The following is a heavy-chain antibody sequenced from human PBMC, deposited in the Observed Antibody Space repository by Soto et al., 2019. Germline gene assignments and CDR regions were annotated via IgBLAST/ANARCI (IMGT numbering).Heavy chain of an antibody. V-gene: IGHV1-18*01. CDR1: GYTFTSYG. J-gene: IGHJ5*02. CDR2: ISAYNGNT. Sequence: GASVKVSCKASGYTFTSYGISWVRQAPGQGLEWMGWISAYNGNTNYAQKLQGRVTMTTDTSTSTAYMELRSLRSDDTAVYYCARDLRVTIFGVVMRGNWFDPWGQGTLVTVSP. D-gene: IGHD3-3*01. CDR3: ARDLRVTIFGVVMRGNWFDP.